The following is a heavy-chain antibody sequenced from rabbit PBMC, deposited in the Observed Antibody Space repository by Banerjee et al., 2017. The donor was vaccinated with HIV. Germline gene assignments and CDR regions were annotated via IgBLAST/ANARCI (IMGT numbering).Heavy chain of an antibody. CDR3: ARDSGTSFSSYGMDL. CDR1: GFSFSYSDY. CDR2: IGVGVTYTT. J-gene: IGHJ6*01. V-gene: IGHV1S40*01. Sequence: QSLEESGGDLVKPGASLTLNCTASGFSFSYSDYMCWVRQPPGKGPEWIACIGVGVTYTTYYATWAKGRFTISKTSSTTVTLQMTSLTAADTATYFCARDSGTSFSSYGMDLWGPGTLVTVS. D-gene: IGHD8-1*01.